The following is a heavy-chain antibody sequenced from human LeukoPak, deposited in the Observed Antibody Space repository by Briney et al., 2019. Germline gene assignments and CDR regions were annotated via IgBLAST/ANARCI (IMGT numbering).Heavy chain of an antibody. V-gene: IGHV4-34*01. D-gene: IGHD6-13*01. Sequence: SETLSLTCAVYGGSFSGDYWSWIRQPPGKGLEWIGEINHSGSTNYNPSLKSRVTISVDTSKNQFSLKLSSVTAADTAVYYCARDPIAGRVGYYFDYWGQGTLVTVSS. CDR1: GGSFSGDY. CDR2: INHSGST. J-gene: IGHJ4*02. CDR3: ARDPIAGRVGYYFDY.